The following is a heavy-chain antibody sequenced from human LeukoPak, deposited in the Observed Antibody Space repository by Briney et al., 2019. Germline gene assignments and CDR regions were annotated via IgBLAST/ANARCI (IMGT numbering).Heavy chain of an antibody. D-gene: IGHD6-19*01. CDR3: ARDQGSGWYVVDY. Sequence: GGSLRLSCAASGFTFSSYGMHWVRQAPGKGLVWVAVIWYDGSKKYYADSVKGRFTISRDNSKNTLYLQMNSLRAEDTAVYYCARDQGSGWYVVDYWGQGTLVTVSS. CDR2: IWYDGSKK. J-gene: IGHJ4*02. V-gene: IGHV3-33*01. CDR1: GFTFSSYG.